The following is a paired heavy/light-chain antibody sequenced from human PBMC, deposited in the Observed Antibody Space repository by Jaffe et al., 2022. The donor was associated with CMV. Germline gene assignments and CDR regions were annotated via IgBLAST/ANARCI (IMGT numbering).Heavy chain of an antibody. D-gene: IGHD2-15*01. Sequence: QVQLVQSGAEVKKPGASVKASCKTSGYTFTDFYIHWVRQAPGQGLEWMGIINPGGGSTSYAPNFQGRVTLTRDTSTSTVYMELSSLRSEDTAIYYCAREMRVDYYYFLDVWGEGTTVTVSS. CDR1: GYTFTDFY. V-gene: IGHV1-46*01. CDR2: INPGGGST. J-gene: IGHJ6*03. CDR3: AREMRVDYYYFLDV.
Light chain of an antibody. V-gene: IGKV1-9*01. CDR1: QGINNY. J-gene: IGKJ1*01. Sequence: IQLTQSPSSLSASVGDRISITCRASQGINNYLAWFQQKPGNVPKLLIYAASILHGGVPSRFSGSGSGTEFTLTISSLHPEDSATYYCQQFHNYPRTFGQGTKVEIK. CDR2: AAS. CDR3: QQFHNYPRT.